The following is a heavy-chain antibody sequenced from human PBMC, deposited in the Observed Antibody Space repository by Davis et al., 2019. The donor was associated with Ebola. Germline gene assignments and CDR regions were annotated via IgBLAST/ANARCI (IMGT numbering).Heavy chain of an antibody. D-gene: IGHD3-3*01. Sequence: PGGSLRLSCAASGFTFSSYSMNWVRQAPGKGLEWVSSISSSSSYIYYADSVKGRFTISRDNAKNSLYLQMNSLRAEDTAVYYCARMEWLLSYYYYYYMDVWGKGTTVTVSS. J-gene: IGHJ6*03. CDR1: GFTFSSYS. CDR3: ARMEWLLSYYYYYYMDV. CDR2: ISSSSSYI. V-gene: IGHV3-21*01.